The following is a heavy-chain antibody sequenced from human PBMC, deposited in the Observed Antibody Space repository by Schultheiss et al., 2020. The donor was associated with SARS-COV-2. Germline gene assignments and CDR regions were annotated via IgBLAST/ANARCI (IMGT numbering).Heavy chain of an antibody. CDR3: ASSKGGYYGMDV. CDR1: GGSFSTYY. CDR2: IYTSGST. V-gene: IGHV4-59*10. D-gene: IGHD3-16*01. J-gene: IGHJ6*02. Sequence: SETLSLTCAVYGGSFSTYYWSWIRQPAGKGLEWIGRIYTSGSTNYNPSLKSRVTMSVDTSKNQFSLKLSSVTAADTAVYYCASSKGGYYGMDVWGQGTTVTVAS.